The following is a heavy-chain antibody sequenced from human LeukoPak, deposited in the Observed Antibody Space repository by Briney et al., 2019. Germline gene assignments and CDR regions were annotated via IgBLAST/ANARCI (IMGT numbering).Heavy chain of an antibody. J-gene: IGHJ4*02. Sequence: GGSLRPSCAASGFTFNTYTMNWVRQAPGKGLEWVSYISGSSGIIDYADSVRGRFTISRDNAKNSLYLQMNSLRAEDTAVYYCAREDQWELLEEPAPRPFDYWGQGTLVTVSS. D-gene: IGHD1-26*01. CDR3: AREDQWELLEEPAPRPFDY. CDR1: GFTFNTYT. V-gene: IGHV3-48*01. CDR2: ISGSSGII.